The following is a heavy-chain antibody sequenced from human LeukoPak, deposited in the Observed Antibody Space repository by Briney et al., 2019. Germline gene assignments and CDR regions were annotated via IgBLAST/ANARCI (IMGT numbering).Heavy chain of an antibody. J-gene: IGHJ5*02. V-gene: IGHV7-4-1*02. CDR2: INTNTGNP. CDR1: GYTFTSYA. CDR3: ARDQAMVRGVIVNWFDP. Sequence: ASVKVSCKASGYTFTSYAMNWVRQAPGQGLEWMGWINTNTGNPTYARGFTGRFVFSLDTSVSTAYLQISSLKAEDTAVYYCARDQAMVRGVIVNWFDPWGQGTLVTVSP. D-gene: IGHD3-10*01.